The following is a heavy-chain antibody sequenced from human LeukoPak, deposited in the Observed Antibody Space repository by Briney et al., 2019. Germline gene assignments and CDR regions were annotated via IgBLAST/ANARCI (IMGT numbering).Heavy chain of an antibody. D-gene: IGHD3-22*01. Sequence: SETLSLTCTVSGGPISSSSYYWGWIRQPPGTGLEWIGSIYYSGSTYYNPSLKSRVTISVDTSKNQFSLKLSSVTAADTAVYYCARDGEYYDSSGWEDFDYWGQGTLVTVSS. CDR2: IYYSGST. V-gene: IGHV4-39*07. CDR3: ARDGEYYDSSGWEDFDY. CDR1: GGPISSSSYY. J-gene: IGHJ4*02.